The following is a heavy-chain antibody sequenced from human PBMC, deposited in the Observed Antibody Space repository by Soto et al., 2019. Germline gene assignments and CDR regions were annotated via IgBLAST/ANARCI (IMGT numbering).Heavy chain of an antibody. Sequence: LRLSCAASGFTFSSYAMSWVRQAPGKGLEWVSAISGSGGSTYYADSVKGRFTISRDNSKNTLYLQMNSLRAEDTAVYYCAKDLGYCSSTSCYTDWFDPWGQGTLVTVSS. V-gene: IGHV3-23*01. CDR3: AKDLGYCSSTSCYTDWFDP. CDR2: ISGSGGST. J-gene: IGHJ5*02. CDR1: GFTFSSYA. D-gene: IGHD2-2*02.